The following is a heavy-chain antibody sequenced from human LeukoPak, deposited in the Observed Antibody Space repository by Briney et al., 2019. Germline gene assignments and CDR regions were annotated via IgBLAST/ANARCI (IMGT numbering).Heavy chain of an antibody. D-gene: IGHD5-24*01. J-gene: IGHJ4*02. CDR3: AREMATIVNQFDY. CDR2: ISPYNGNT. V-gene: IGHV1-18*01. CDR1: GYTFTSYG. Sequence: ASVKVSCKASGYTFTSYGISWVRQAPGQGLEWMGWISPYNGNTNYAEKLQGRVTMTTDTSTTTAYMELRSLRSDDTAVYYCAREMATIVNQFDYWGQGTLVTVSS.